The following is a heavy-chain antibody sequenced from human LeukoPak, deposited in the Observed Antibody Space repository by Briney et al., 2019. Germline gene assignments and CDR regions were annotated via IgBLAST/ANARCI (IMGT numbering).Heavy chain of an antibody. J-gene: IGHJ3*02. CDR1: GFTFSSYG. Sequence: GGSLRLSCAASGFTFSSYGMHWVRQAPGKGLEWVAVISYDGSNKYYADSVKGRFTISRDNSKNTLYLQMNSLRAEDTAVYYCARDSYYYDSSGYSDAFDIWGQGTMVTVSS. CDR3: ARDSYYYDSSGYSDAFDI. CDR2: ISYDGSNK. D-gene: IGHD3-22*01. V-gene: IGHV3-30*03.